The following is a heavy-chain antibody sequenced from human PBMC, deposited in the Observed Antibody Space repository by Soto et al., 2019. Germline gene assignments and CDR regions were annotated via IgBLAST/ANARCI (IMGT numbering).Heavy chain of an antibody. V-gene: IGHV3-7*01. CDR2: VPEYGSGK. J-gene: IGHJ6*02. D-gene: IGHD2-15*01. CDR3: ARGHDEGVRAVRQEDHYSCSMDV. Sequence: GLLSLSCAASGFTNSNYWRSWVCHPHGKKREWLAKVPEYGSGKNYGDSVKCRFTSFIDSVQISLYLEMNSLTTGDTAVDYGARGHDEGVRAVRQEDHYSCSMDVWGQGTTVTVSS. CDR1: GFTNSNYW.